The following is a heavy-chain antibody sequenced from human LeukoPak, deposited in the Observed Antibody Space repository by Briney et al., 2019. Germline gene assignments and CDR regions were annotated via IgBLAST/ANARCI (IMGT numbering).Heavy chain of an antibody. J-gene: IGHJ4*02. CDR3: AKDLPQYYDFWSGYYGGFDY. CDR2: ISGNGNNI. V-gene: IGHV3-43*02. CDR1: GFTFEDYA. Sequence: GGSLRLSCAASGFTFEDYAMHWVRQGPGKGLEWVSLISGNGNNIYYADSVKGRFTISRDNSKNSLYLQMNSLRTEDTALYYCAKDLPQYYDFWSGYYGGFDYWGQGTLATVSS. D-gene: IGHD3-3*01.